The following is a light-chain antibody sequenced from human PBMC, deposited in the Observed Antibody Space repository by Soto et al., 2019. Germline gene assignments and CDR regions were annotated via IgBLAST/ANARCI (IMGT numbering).Light chain of an antibody. V-gene: IGLV2-23*01. CDR2: EGS. J-gene: IGLJ2*01. CDR1: SSGVGSYNL. CDR3: CSYAGSSTPVV. Sequence: QSALTQPASVSGSPGQSITISCTGTSSGVGSYNLVSWYQQHPGKAPKLMIYEGSKRPSGVSNRFSGSKSGNTASLTISGLQAEDEADYYCCSYAGSSTPVVFGGGTKVTFL.